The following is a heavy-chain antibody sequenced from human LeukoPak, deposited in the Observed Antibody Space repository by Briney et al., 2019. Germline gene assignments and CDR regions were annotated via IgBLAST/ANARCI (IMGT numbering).Heavy chain of an antibody. CDR1: GFTFNSYA. V-gene: IGHV3-23*01. Sequence: GGSLRLSCAASGFTFNSYAMSWVRQAPGKGLEWVSGISGSGGSTYYTDSVKGRFTISRDNSKNTLYLQMNSLRAEDTAVYYCARDRGIAAAGFDYWGQGTLVTVSS. D-gene: IGHD6-13*01. CDR2: ISGSGGST. CDR3: ARDRGIAAAGFDY. J-gene: IGHJ4*02.